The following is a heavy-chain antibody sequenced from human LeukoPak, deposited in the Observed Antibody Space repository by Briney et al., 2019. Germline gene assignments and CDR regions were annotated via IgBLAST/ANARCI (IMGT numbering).Heavy chain of an antibody. D-gene: IGHD1-1*01. CDR1: GGSVSSGSYH. V-gene: IGHV4-61*01. CDR2: IHYTGST. CDR3: ARVGDWNDLVY. Sequence: PSETLSLTCTVSGGSVSSGSYHWSWIRQPPGKGLEWIGYIHYTGSTNYNPSLKSRVTISVDTSKNQFSLKLSSVTAADTAVYYCARVGDWNDLVYWGQGTLVTVSS. J-gene: IGHJ4*02.